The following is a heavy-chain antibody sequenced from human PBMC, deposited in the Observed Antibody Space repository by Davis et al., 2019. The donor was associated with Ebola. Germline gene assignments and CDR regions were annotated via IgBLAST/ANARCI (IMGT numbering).Heavy chain of an antibody. Sequence: PSETLSLTCTVSGGSISSSSYYWGWIRQPPGKGLEWIGSIYYSGSTYYNPSLKSRVTISVDTSKNQFSLKLSSVTAADTAVYYCARLRFFGNWFDPWGQGTLVTVSS. V-gene: IGHV4-39*01. D-gene: IGHD3-3*01. CDR3: ARLRFFGNWFDP. CDR1: GGSISSSSYY. CDR2: IYYSGST. J-gene: IGHJ5*02.